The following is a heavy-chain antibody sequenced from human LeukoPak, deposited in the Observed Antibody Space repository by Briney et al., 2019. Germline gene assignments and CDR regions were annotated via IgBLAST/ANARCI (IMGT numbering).Heavy chain of an antibody. D-gene: IGHD4-17*01. CDR2: IYHSGST. V-gene: IGHV4-38-2*02. CDR3: ASASPITGDRSQLNSRPYYFDY. J-gene: IGHJ4*02. Sequence: PSETLSLTCIVSGYSISSSYYWGWIRQPPGKGLEWIGGIYHSGSTYYNPSLKSRVTISVDTSKNHFSLKLNSVTAADTAVYYCASASPITGDRSQLNSRPYYFDYWGQGTLVTVSS. CDR1: GYSISSSYY.